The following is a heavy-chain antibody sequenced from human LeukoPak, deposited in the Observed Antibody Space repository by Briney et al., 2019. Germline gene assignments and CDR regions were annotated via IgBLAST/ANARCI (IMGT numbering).Heavy chain of an antibody. J-gene: IGHJ3*02. CDR2: IKQDGSEQ. CDR1: GFSFSSYW. Sequence: PGGSLRLSCEASGFSFSSYWMIWVRQAPGKGLEWVANIKQDGSEQFYLDSVKGRFTISRDNAKNALYLQMHSLRVEDTAVYYCARESIVVVPTTMDDASDIWGQGTMVTVSS. CDR3: ARESIVVVPTTMDDASDI. V-gene: IGHV3-7*01. D-gene: IGHD2-2*01.